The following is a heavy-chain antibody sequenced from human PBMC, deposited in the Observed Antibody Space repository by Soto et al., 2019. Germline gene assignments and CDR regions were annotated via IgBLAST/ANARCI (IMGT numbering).Heavy chain of an antibody. J-gene: IGHJ6*02. V-gene: IGHV3-30*18. CDR2: ISYDGSNK. CDR1: GFTFSSYG. Sequence: QVQLVESGGGVVQPGRSLRLSCAASGFTFSSYGMHWVRQAPGKGLEWVAVISYDGSNKYYADSVKGRFTISRDNSKNTVYLQMNSLRAEDTAVYYCAKNPYCSGGSCYSYYYGMDVWGQGTTVTVSS. CDR3: AKNPYCSGGSCYSYYYGMDV. D-gene: IGHD2-15*01.